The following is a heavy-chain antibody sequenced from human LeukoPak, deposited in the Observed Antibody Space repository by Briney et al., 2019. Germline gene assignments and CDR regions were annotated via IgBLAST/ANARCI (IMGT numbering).Heavy chain of an antibody. CDR2: IKQDGSEK. J-gene: IGHJ4*02. CDR1: GVMFPSYW. Sequence: GGSLRLSCAASGVMFPSYWMTWVRQAPGKGLEWVANIKQDGSEKDYVDCVKGRFTISRDNAKYSEYLQMNSLRAEDTAVYYCARRHHFGFLDSWGQGTLVTVSS. D-gene: IGHD3-10*01. V-gene: IGHV3-7*04. CDR3: ARRHHFGFLDS.